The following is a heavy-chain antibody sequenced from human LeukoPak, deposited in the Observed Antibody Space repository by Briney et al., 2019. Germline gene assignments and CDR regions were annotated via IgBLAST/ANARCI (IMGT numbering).Heavy chain of an antibody. CDR2: ISGSGGST. CDR3: AKDQDIVVVPAAPNYYGMDV. CDR1: GFTFSSYA. J-gene: IGHJ6*02. V-gene: IGHV3-23*01. Sequence: GGSLRLSCAASGFTFSSYAMSWVRQAPGKGLEWVSAISGSGGSTYYADSVKGRFTISRDNSKNTLYLQMNSLRAEDTAVYYCAKDQDIVVVPAAPNYYGMDVWDQGPRSPSP. D-gene: IGHD2-2*01.